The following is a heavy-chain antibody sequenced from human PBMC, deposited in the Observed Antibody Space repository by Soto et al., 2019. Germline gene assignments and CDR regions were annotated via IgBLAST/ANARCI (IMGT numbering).Heavy chain of an antibody. CDR2: IYYCGST. D-gene: IGHD1-20*01. Sequence: SETLSLTFTVSDGSLSSGDYYWSWIRQPPGKGLVWRGYIYYCGSTYYNPSIKGQVTISVDTSKSQFSLKLSTETAADTAVYYCARDTPNNWNYYYGMDVWGQGTTVTVSS. J-gene: IGHJ6*02. CDR1: DGSLSSGDYY. V-gene: IGHV4-30-4*01. CDR3: ARDTPNNWNYYYGMDV.